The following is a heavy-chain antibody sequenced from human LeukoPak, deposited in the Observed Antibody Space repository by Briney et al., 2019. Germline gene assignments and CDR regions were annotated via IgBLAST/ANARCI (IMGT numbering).Heavy chain of an antibody. D-gene: IGHD3-22*01. J-gene: IGHJ5*02. CDR2: IFHSGAT. CDR3: ARGPDIYYYDRFDP. Sequence: PSETLSLTCTVSGDSISSGDYYWSWIRRPPGKGLEWIGYIFHSGATYYNPSLKSRVTISVDTSKNQFSLKLSSVTAADTAVYYCARGPDIYYYDRFDPWGQGTLVTVSS. CDR1: GDSISSGDYY. V-gene: IGHV4-30-2*05.